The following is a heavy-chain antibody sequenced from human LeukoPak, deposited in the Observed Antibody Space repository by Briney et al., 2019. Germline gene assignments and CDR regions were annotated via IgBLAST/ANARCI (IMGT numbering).Heavy chain of an antibody. CDR3: ARRDHDAFDI. V-gene: IGHV5-10-1*01. D-gene: IGHD3-16*01. CDR1: GYIFTRYW. Sequence: GESLKISCKGSGYIFTRYWMSRAREMPGKGLEWMGWIDPSDFDTNYSPSFQGHVTNSAEKSISTAYLQWSSLKAADTAMYYCARRDHDAFDIGGQGTLVTVSS. J-gene: IGHJ4*02. CDR2: IDPSDFDT.